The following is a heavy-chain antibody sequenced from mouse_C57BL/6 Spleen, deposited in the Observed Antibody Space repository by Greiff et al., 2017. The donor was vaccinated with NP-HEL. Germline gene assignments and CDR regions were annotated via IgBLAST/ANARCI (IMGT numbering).Heavy chain of an antibody. CDR1: GYTFTSYW. J-gene: IGHJ3*01. Sequence: QVQLQQPGAELVKPGASVKLSCKASGYTFTSYWMHWVKQRPGQGLEWIGMIHPNSGSTNYNEKFKSKATLTVDKSSSTAYMQLSSLTSEDSAVDFFASEGTTGFAYWGQGTLVTVSA. CDR2: IHPNSGST. D-gene: IGHD3-1*01. CDR3: ASEGTTGFAY. V-gene: IGHV1-64*01.